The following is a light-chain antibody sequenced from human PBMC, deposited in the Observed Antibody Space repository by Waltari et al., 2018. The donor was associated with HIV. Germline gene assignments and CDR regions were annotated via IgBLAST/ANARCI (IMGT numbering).Light chain of an antibody. CDR3: QQYGSSPWT. Sequence: EIVLTKSPGTLSLSPGERATLSCRASQSVCSSCLTWYQQKPGQAPRLLIYDTSSRATGIPDRFSGSGSGTDFTLTISRLEPEEFAVYYCQQYGSSPWTFGHGTKVEIK. CDR1: QSVCSSC. CDR2: DTS. J-gene: IGKJ1*01. V-gene: IGKV3-20*01.